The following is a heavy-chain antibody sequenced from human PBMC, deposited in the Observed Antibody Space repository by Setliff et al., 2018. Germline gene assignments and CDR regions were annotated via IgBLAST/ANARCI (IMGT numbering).Heavy chain of an antibody. D-gene: IGHD3-3*01. CDR2: ISSSSSYT. V-gene: IGHV3-11*06. Sequence: GGSLRLSCAASGFTLSDYYMSWIRQAPGKGLEWVSYISSSSSYTNYADSVKGRFTISRDNAKNSLYLQMNSLRAEDTAVYYCARDLGLQFLEWLNGRNDYWGQGTLGTVSS. CDR3: ARDLGLQFLEWLNGRNDY. CDR1: GFTLSDYY. J-gene: IGHJ4*02.